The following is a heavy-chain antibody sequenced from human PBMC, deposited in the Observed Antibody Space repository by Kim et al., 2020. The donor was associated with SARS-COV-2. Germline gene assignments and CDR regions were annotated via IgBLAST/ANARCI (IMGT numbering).Heavy chain of an antibody. D-gene: IGHD2-2*01. V-gene: IGHV3-48*03. Sequence: SVKGRFTISRDNAKSSMSLQMKGLRAEDTAVYYCARSLYCSSASCFFGMDVWGQGTTVTVSS. J-gene: IGHJ6*02. CDR3: ARSLYCSSASCFFGMDV.